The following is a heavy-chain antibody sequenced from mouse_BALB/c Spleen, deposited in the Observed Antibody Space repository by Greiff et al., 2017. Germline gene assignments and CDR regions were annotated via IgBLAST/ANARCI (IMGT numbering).Heavy chain of an antibody. CDR2: IYPYNGGT. J-gene: IGHJ3*01. V-gene: IGHV1S29*02. CDR3: ARSGLAY. CDR1: GYTFTDYN. Sequence: EVKLVESGPELVKPGASVKISCKASGYTFTDYNMHWVKQSHGKSLEWIGYIYPYNGGTGYNQKFKSKATLTVDNSSSTAYMELRSLTSEDSAVYYCARSGLAYWGQGTLVTVSA. D-gene: IGHD2-4*01.